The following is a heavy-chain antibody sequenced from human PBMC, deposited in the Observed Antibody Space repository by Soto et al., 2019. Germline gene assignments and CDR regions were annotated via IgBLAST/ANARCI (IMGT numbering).Heavy chain of an antibody. J-gene: IGHJ2*01. CDR2: IIPIFGTA. CDR1: GGTFSSYA. CDR3: SVVDCSSTSCYISLGWYFDL. Sequence: QVQLVQSGAEVKKPGSSVKVSCKASGGTFSSYAISWVRQAPGQGLEWMGGIIPIFGTANYAQKFQGRVTITADECTSTAYMELSSMRSEDTAVYYCSVVDCSSTSCYISLGWYFDLWGRGTLVTVSS. D-gene: IGHD2-2*02. V-gene: IGHV1-69*01.